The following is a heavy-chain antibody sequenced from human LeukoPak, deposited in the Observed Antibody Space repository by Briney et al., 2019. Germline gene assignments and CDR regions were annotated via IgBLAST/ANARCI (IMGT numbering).Heavy chain of an antibody. CDR3: ARGTDDYSNYHFDY. V-gene: IGHV4-59*01. J-gene: IGHJ4*02. D-gene: IGHD4-11*01. CDR1: GGSFSGYY. CDR2: IYYSGST. Sequence: SETLSLTCAVYGGSFSGYYWSWIRQPPGKGLEWIGYIYYSGSTNYNPSLKSRVTISVDTSKNQFSLKLSSVTAADTAVYYCARGTDDYSNYHFDYWGQGTLVTVSS.